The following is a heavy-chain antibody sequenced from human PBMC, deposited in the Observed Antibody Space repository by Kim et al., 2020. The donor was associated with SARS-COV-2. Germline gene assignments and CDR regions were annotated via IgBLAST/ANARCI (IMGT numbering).Heavy chain of an antibody. Sequence: SETLSLTCTVSGGSISSYYWSWIRQPPGKGLEWIGYIYYSGSTNYNPSLKSRVTISVDTSKNQFSLKLSSVTAADTAVYYXARDHHLRFDPWGQGTLVTVSS. CDR2: IYYSGST. CDR3: ARDHHLRFDP. CDR1: GGSISSYY. V-gene: IGHV4-59*13. J-gene: IGHJ5*02.